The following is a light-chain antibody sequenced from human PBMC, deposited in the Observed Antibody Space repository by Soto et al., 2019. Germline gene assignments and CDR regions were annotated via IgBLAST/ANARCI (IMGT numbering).Light chain of an antibody. Sequence: EIVLTQSPGTLSLSPGERATLSCRASQSVSSSYLAWYQQKPGQAPRLLIYGASSRATGIPDRFSGSGSGTDFTLTISILEPEDFAVYYCQQYCSSPYTFGHGTKLEIK. V-gene: IGKV3-20*01. CDR3: QQYCSSPYT. J-gene: IGKJ2*01. CDR1: QSVSSSY. CDR2: GAS.